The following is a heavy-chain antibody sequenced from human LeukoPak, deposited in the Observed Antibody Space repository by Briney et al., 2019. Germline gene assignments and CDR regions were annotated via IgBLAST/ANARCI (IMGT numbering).Heavy chain of an antibody. CDR2: INSDGSGT. Sequence: GGSLRLSCAASGFTFSSYWMHWARHAPGKGLVWVLRINSDGSGTTYADSVKGRFTISRDNAKNTLYLQMKSLRAEDTAVYYCAIGWVHLDSWGQGTLVTVSS. CDR3: AIGWVHLDS. CDR1: GFTFSSYW. D-gene: IGHD1-1*01. V-gene: IGHV3-74*01. J-gene: IGHJ4*02.